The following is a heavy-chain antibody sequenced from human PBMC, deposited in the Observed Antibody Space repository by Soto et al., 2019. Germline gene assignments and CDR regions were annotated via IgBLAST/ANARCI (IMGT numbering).Heavy chain of an antibody. Sequence: PSETLSLTCAVYGGSFSGYYWSWIRQPPGKGLEWIGEINHSGSTNYNPSLKSRVTISVDTSKNQFSLKLSSVTAADTAVYYCARGARRGGWVGYYGMDVWGQGTTVTVSS. CDR3: ARGARRGGWVGYYGMDV. D-gene: IGHD3-16*01. CDR2: INHSGST. CDR1: GGSFSGYY. V-gene: IGHV4-34*01. J-gene: IGHJ6*02.